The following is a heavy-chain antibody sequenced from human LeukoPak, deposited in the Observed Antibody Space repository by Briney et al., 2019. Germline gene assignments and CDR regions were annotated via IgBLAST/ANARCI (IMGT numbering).Heavy chain of an antibody. CDR2: ISGSGGSA. Sequence: GGSLRLSCAASGFTFSSYGMSWVRQAPGKGLEWVSAISGSGGSAYYADSVKGRFTISRDNSKNTLSLQMNSLRAEDTAVYYCAKESTVTPGNVNWFDTWGQGTLVTVSS. J-gene: IGHJ5*02. D-gene: IGHD4-17*01. CDR3: AKESTVTPGNVNWFDT. CDR1: GFTFSSYG. V-gene: IGHV3-23*01.